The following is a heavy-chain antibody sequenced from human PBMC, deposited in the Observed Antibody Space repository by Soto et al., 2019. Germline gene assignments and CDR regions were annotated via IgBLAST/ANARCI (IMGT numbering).Heavy chain of an antibody. J-gene: IGHJ4*02. D-gene: IGHD3-10*01. Sequence: VASVKVSCKASGYTFTSYAIHWVRQAPGQRLECMGWINTDNGNTKYSQKFQGRVTITRDASASTAYMELSSLRSEDTAVYFCARAPSGYYFDNWGQGTLVTVSS. V-gene: IGHV1-3*04. CDR2: INTDNGNT. CDR3: ARAPSGYYFDN. CDR1: GYTFTSYA.